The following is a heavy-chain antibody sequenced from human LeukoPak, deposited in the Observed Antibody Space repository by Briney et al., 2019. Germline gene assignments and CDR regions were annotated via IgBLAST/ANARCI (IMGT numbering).Heavy chain of an antibody. V-gene: IGHV4-39*07. CDR2: IYYSGST. CDR3: ARWSGYYSTNDAFDI. Sequence: SETLSLTCTVSGGSISSSSYYWGWIRQPPGKGLEWIGSIYYSGSTYYNPSLKSRVTISVDTSKNQFSLKLSSVTAADTAVYYCARWSGYYSTNDAFDIWGQGTMVTVSS. J-gene: IGHJ3*02. CDR1: GGSISSSSYY. D-gene: IGHD3-3*01.